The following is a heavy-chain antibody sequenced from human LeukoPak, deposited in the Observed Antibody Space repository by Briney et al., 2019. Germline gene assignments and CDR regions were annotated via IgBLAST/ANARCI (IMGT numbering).Heavy chain of an antibody. CDR2: ISSSSSTI. Sequence: PGGSLRLSCAASGFTFSSYSMNWVRQAPGKGLEWVSYISSSSSTIYYADSVKGRFTISRDNAKNSLYLQMNSLRAEDTAVYYCARDGLVGYSSSWYDYWGQGTLVTVSS. CDR3: ARDGLVGYSSSWYDY. V-gene: IGHV3-48*01. J-gene: IGHJ4*02. D-gene: IGHD6-13*01. CDR1: GFTFSSYS.